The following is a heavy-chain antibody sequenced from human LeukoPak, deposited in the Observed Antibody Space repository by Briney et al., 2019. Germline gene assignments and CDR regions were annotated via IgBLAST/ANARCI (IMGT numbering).Heavy chain of an antibody. CDR1: GGTFSSYA. Sequence: ASVKVSCKASGGTFSSYAISWVRQAPGQGLEWMGRIIPILGIANYAQKFQGRVTITADKSTSTAYMELSSLRSEDTAVYYCARAAISGYYGSGSYYYNWFDPWGQGTLVTVPS. CDR2: IIPILGIA. V-gene: IGHV1-69*04. CDR3: ARAAISGYYGSGSYYYNWFDP. J-gene: IGHJ5*02. D-gene: IGHD3-10*01.